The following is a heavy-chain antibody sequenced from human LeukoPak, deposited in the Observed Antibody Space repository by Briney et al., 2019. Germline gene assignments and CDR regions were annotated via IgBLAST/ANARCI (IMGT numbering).Heavy chain of an antibody. CDR1: GYTFTDYY. V-gene: IGHV1-2*02. CDR2: INPNTGGT. D-gene: IGHD6-13*01. Sequence: ASVKVSCKASGYTFTDYYMHWVRQAPGQGPEWMGWINPNTGGTNYAQKFQGRVTMTRDTSISTPYMELSWLRSDDTAVYYCARALYTSRSYLATFSPTNFDYWGQGTLVTVSS. J-gene: IGHJ4*02. CDR3: ARALYTSRSYLATFSPTNFDY.